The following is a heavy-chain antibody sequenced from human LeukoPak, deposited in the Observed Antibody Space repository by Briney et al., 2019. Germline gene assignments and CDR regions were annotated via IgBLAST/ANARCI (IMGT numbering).Heavy chain of an antibody. D-gene: IGHD6-13*01. Sequence: SETLSLTRTVSGDSMRTSYWSWIRQPAGKGLEWIGRIQPGGTTNDKPSLKHRRTMSLDTSKSQFSLRLTSMTAAEPAVYYCAESIGSWDGADYWGQGTLVTVSS. CDR2: IQPGGTT. V-gene: IGHV4-4*07. CDR3: AESIGSWDGADY. CDR1: GDSMRTSY. J-gene: IGHJ4*02.